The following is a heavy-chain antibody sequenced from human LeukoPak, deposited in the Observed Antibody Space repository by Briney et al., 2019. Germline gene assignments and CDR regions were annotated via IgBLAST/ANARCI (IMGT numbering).Heavy chain of an antibody. D-gene: IGHD3-3*01. CDR2: IRYDGSNK. V-gene: IGHV3-30*02. CDR1: GFTLSSYG. Sequence: PGGSLRLSCAASGFTLSSYGMHWVRQAPGKGLEWVAFIRYDGSNKYYADSVKGRFTISRDNSKNTLYLQMNSLRAEDTAVYYCAKDFVVLEWLLYDYWGQGTLVTVSS. J-gene: IGHJ4*02. CDR3: AKDFVVLEWLLYDY.